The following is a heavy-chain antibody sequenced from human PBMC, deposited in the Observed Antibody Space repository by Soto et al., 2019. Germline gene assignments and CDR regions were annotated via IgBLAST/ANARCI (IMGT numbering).Heavy chain of an antibody. Sequence: QITLKESGPTLVKPTQTLTLTCTFSGFSLSSTAVGVNWIRQPPGKALEWLALIYWNDYNHYSPSLKSRLTVTQDTSKNQVVLTMTNMDPMDTAPYYCAHGSGWLSDHWGQGTLVTVSS. CDR3: AHGSGWLSDH. J-gene: IGHJ4*02. CDR1: GFSLSSTAVG. D-gene: IGHD6-19*01. CDR2: IYWNDYN. V-gene: IGHV2-5*01.